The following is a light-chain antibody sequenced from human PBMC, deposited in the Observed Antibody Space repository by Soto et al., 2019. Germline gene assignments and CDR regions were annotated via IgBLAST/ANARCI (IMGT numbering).Light chain of an antibody. V-gene: IGLV1-44*01. J-gene: IGLJ3*02. CDR2: SNV. Sequence: QSVLTQAPSVSGTPGQRVTISCSGSSSNIGSNTVSWYQQAPGTAPKVLIYSNVQRPSGVPDRFSGSKSGTSASLAIGGLQSEDEADYYCAAWDGSLNGWVFGGGTKLTVL. CDR3: AAWDGSLNGWV. CDR1: SSNIGSNT.